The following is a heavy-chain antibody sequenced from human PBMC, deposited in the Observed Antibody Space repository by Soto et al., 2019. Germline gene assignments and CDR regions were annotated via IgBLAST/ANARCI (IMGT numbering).Heavy chain of an antibody. J-gene: IGHJ5*02. CDR1: GYTFTTYT. Sequence: ASVKVSCKASGYTFTTYTMHWVRQAPRQVIEWMGWINAGHGNTRYSPKFQDRLTITRDTSATTAYMELSNLKSEDTAVYLSERSSCNYAFSNWSDPWGQAPLVTVSS. V-gene: IGHV1-3*01. D-gene: IGHD2-15*01. CDR2: INAGHGNT. CDR3: ERSSCNYAFSNWSDP.